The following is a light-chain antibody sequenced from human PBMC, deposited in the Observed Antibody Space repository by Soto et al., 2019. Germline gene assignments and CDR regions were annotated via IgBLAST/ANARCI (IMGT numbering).Light chain of an antibody. CDR1: PSVSIY. J-gene: IGKJ2*01. CDR2: DAS. Sequence: EIVLTQSPATLSLSPGERATLSCRASPSVSIYLAWYQQKPGQAPRLLIYDASNRATGIPARFSGSGSATDFTLTISSLEPEDFAVYYCQQRTNWPRTFGQGTKLEIK. V-gene: IGKV3-11*01. CDR3: QQRTNWPRT.